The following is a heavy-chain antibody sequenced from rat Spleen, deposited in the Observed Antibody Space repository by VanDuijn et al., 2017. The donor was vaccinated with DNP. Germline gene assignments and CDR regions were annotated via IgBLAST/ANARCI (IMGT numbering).Heavy chain of an antibody. V-gene: IGHV2-77*01. D-gene: IGHD4-3*01. J-gene: IGHJ4*01. Sequence: QVQMKETGPGLVQTTQTLSVTCTVSGFSLTSYGVHWVRQAPGKGLEWMGIIWGDGSTNYNSALKSRLSISRDTSKSQVFLTMNSLQTDDTAVYYCAGIIRGTDAVDAWGQGTSVTVSS. CDR3: AGIIRGTDAVDA. CDR1: GFSLTSYG. CDR2: IWGDGST.